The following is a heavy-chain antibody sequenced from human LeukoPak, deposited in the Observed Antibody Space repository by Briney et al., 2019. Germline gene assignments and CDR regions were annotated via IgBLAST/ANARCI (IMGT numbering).Heavy chain of an antibody. D-gene: IGHD3-3*01. CDR3: ARELYDFWSGPIYYYYYYMDV. V-gene: IGHV6-1*01. Sequence: SQTLSLTCAISGDSVSSNSAPWNWIRQSPSRGLEWLGRTYYRSKWYNDYAVSVKSRITINPDTSKNQFSLQLNSVTPEDTAVYYCARELYDFWSGPIYYYYYYMDVWGKGTTVTVSS. CDR2: TYYRSKWYN. CDR1: GDSVSSNSAP. J-gene: IGHJ6*03.